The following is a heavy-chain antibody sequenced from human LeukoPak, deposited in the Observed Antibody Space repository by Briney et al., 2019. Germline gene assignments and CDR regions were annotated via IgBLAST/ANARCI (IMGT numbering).Heavy chain of an antibody. CDR2: IFYSGGT. Sequence: SETLSLTCTVSGGTVSSCSYYWTWLPQSQGMELEWIGNIFYSGGTDYSPSLKSRVTIPIDTSKNQFSLKLIAVTAADTAVYCCARATVYSGSFDYWGQGTMVTVSS. V-gene: IGHV4-61*01. J-gene: IGHJ4*02. D-gene: IGHD1-26*01. CDR3: ARATVYSGSFDY. CDR1: GGTVSSCSYY.